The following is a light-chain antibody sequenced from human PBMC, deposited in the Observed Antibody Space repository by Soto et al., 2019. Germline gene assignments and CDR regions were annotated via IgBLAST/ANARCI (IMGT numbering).Light chain of an antibody. CDR2: TND. Sequence: QSVLTQPPSASGTPGQRVTISCSGSISNIGSNTVNWYQQIPGTAPKLLIHTNDLRPSGVPDRFSGSKSGTSASLAISGLQSEDEAEYFCAVWDDSLNGRYVFGPGTKLTVL. J-gene: IGLJ1*01. CDR1: ISNIGSNT. V-gene: IGLV1-44*01. CDR3: AVWDDSLNGRYV.